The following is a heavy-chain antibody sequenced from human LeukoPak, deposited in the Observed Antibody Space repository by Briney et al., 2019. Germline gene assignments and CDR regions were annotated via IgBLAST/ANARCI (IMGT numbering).Heavy chain of an antibody. J-gene: IGHJ4*02. D-gene: IGHD2-2*01. CDR3: ARRYCSSSICLLDY. CDR1: GFIFSSYE. V-gene: IGHV3-48*03. Sequence: PGGSLRLSCAASGFIFSSYEMNWVRQAPGKGLEWVSHIATSGSTIYYADSVKGRFTISRDNAKNSVYLQMNSLRAEDTAVYYCARRYCSSSICLLDYWGQGTLVIVSS. CDR2: IATSGSTI.